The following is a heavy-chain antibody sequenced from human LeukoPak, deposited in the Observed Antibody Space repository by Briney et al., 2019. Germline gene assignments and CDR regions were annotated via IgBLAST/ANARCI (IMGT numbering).Heavy chain of an antibody. CDR3: AKPFSSGSDSSYSTFDY. J-gene: IGHJ4*02. CDR2: ICKTGRAT. CDR1: GFTFSTYA. Sequence: GGSLRLSCAASGFTFSTYAMAWVRQAPGKGLEWVSSICKTGRATCYADSVKGRFTISRDISKDTLYLQMNSLRAEDMAVYYCAKPFSSGSDSSYSTFDYWGQGSLVTVSS. V-gene: IGHV3-23*01. D-gene: IGHD3-10*01.